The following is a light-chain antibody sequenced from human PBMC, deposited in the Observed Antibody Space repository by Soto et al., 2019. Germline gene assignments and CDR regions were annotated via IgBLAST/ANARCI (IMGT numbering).Light chain of an antibody. J-gene: IGLJ2*01. CDR3: ISYTTPTSPFWL. Sequence: HSVLTQPASVSGSPGQSITISCTGTSSDIGGYNYFSWYQHHPGKAPKLLIYEVANRPSWISNRFSGSKSGNTASLPISGLQPDDESDYYCISYTTPTSPFWLFGGGTKVTVL. V-gene: IGLV2-14*01. CDR1: SSDIGGYNY. CDR2: EVA.